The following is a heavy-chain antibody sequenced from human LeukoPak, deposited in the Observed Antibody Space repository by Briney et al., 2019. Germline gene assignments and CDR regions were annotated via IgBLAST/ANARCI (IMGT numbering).Heavy chain of an antibody. Sequence: GESLKISCKGSGYSFTSYWIGWVRQMPGKGLEWMGIIYPGDSDTRYRPSFQGQVTISADKSISTAYLQWSSLKASDTAMYYCARFRGYYYDSSGYYFDYWGQGTLVTASS. CDR1: GYSFTSYW. J-gene: IGHJ4*02. V-gene: IGHV5-51*01. CDR2: IYPGDSDT. CDR3: ARFRGYYYDSSGYYFDY. D-gene: IGHD3-22*01.